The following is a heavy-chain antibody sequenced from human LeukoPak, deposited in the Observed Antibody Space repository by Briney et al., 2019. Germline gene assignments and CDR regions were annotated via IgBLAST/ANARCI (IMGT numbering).Heavy chain of an antibody. CDR1: GGSISSYY. D-gene: IGHD2-21*02. Sequence: SETLSLTCAVSGGSISSYYWSWIRQPAGKGLEWIGRIYTSGSTNYNPSLKSRVTMSVDTSKNQFSLKLSSVTAADTAVYYCASIVVVTAADPSDAFDIWGQGTMVTVSS. CDR3: ASIVVVTAADPSDAFDI. CDR2: IYTSGST. J-gene: IGHJ3*02. V-gene: IGHV4-4*07.